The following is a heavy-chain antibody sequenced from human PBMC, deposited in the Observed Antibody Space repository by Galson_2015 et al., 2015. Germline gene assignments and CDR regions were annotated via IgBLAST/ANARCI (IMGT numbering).Heavy chain of an antibody. V-gene: IGHV3-30*01. Sequence: SLRLSCAASGFTFSNYAMHWVRQAPGKGLEWVAVISDDGSNKYYADSVKGRFTISRDDSKNTLYLQMNGLRAEDTAVYYCARGLVVVVSRDWFDPWGQETLVTVSS. CDR2: ISDDGSNK. CDR3: ARGLVVVVSRDWFDP. CDR1: GFTFSNYA. J-gene: IGHJ5*02. D-gene: IGHD2-15*01.